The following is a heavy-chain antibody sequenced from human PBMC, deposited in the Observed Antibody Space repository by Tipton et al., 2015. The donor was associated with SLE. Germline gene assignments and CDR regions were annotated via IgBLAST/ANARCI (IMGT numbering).Heavy chain of an antibody. CDR3: AKGSGWYKD. D-gene: IGHD6-19*01. Sequence: TLSLTCVVSDDSPSSSYWSWIRQPPGEGLEWIASLDDSGNTNYNPSLTSRVTTSIDTPQSQFSLKLSSVTAADTAVYYCAKGSGWYKDWGQGTLVTVSS. CDR1: DDSPSSSY. CDR2: LDDSGNT. J-gene: IGHJ4*02. V-gene: IGHV4-59*01.